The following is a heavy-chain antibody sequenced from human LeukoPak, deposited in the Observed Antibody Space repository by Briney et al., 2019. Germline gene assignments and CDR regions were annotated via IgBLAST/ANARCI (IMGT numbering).Heavy chain of an antibody. Sequence: TGGSLRLSCAASGFTFSSYSLNWGRQAPGKGLGWGSYIRSNCSTIYYAESVKGRFNISRDKGKNSLYLPMNNLRAEGTALYYCARPRPNCGGDCRAFDIWGQGTMVTVSS. J-gene: IGHJ3*02. CDR2: IRSNCSTI. CDR3: ARPRPNCGGDCRAFDI. V-gene: IGHV3-48*01. CDR1: GFTFSSYS. D-gene: IGHD2-21*01.